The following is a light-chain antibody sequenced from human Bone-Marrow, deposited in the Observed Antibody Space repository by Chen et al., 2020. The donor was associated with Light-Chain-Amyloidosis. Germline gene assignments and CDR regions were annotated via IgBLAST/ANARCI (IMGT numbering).Light chain of an antibody. CDR2: GSS. Sequence: EIVLTQYPGTLSLSPVEGANLSCRASQTSSSNYLTWYQQKFGQAPRLLLYGSSSRATGIPDRFTGSGSGTDFTLTINRLEPEDFAMYYWQQYGTSPLTFGGGTKVEIK. CDR1: QTSSSNY. J-gene: IGKJ4*01. V-gene: IGKV3-20*01. CDR3: QQYGTSPLT.